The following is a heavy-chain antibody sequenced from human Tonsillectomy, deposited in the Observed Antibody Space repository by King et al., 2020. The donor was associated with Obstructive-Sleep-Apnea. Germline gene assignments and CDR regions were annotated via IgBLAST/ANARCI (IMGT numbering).Heavy chain of an antibody. D-gene: IGHD3-22*01. CDR3: ARDSGGYYWYFDL. CDR1: GGSISSGDYY. CDR2: IYYSGST. J-gene: IGHJ2*01. V-gene: IGHV4-30-4*01. Sequence: QLQESGPGLVKPSQTLSLTCTVSGGSISSGDYYWSWIRQPPGKGLEWIGDIYYSGSTYYNPSLKSRVTISVDTSKNQFSLKLSSVTAADTAVYYCARDSGGYYWYFDLWGRGTLVTVSS.